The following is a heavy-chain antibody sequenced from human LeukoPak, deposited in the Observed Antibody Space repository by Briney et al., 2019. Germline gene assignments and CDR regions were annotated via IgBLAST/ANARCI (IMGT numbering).Heavy chain of an antibody. J-gene: IGHJ3*02. CDR2: MNTNSGNT. CDR3: ARVGRDDSFDI. V-gene: IGHV1-8*01. CDR1: GYTFTSYD. Sequence: ASVTVSCKASGYTFTSYDINWVRQATGQGLEWMGWMNTNSGNTGYAEKFQGRVTMTRHTSISTAYVELRSLRSEDTAVYYCARVGRDDSFDIWGQGTVVTVSS.